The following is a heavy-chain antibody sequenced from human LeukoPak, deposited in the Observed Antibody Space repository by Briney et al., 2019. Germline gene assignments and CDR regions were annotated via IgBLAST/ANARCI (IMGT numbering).Heavy chain of an antibody. Sequence: GGSLRLSCAASGFTFSNAWMSWVRQAPGKGLEWVAVISYDGSNKYYADSVKGRFTISRDNSKNTLYLQMNSLRAEDTAVYYCARDSIDYDSSGYTYYYYGMDVWGQGTTVTVSS. V-gene: IGHV3-30-3*01. D-gene: IGHD3-22*01. CDR3: ARDSIDYDSSGYTYYYYGMDV. CDR1: GFTFSNAW. CDR2: ISYDGSNK. J-gene: IGHJ6*02.